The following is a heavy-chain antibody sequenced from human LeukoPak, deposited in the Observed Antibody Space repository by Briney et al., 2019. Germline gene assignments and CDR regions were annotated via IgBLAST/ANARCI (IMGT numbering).Heavy chain of an antibody. V-gene: IGHV4-39*01. CDR2: INIVVNT. Sequence: SETLSLTCTVSGGSISSRLDYWGWSRQPPGKGLEWIEIINIVVNTSYHPSLDSPVPISVDAFNNQFFLRLSSVTAADTAVYYCASNYYGTGSSCFDSWGQGTLVTVSS. D-gene: IGHD3-10*01. CDR3: ASNYYGTGSSCFDS. J-gene: IGHJ4*02. CDR1: GGSISSRLDY.